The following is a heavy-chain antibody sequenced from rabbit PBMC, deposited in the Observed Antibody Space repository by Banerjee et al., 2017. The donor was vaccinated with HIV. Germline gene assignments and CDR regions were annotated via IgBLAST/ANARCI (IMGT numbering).Heavy chain of an antibody. D-gene: IGHD8-1*01. V-gene: IGHV1S45*01. CDR3: ARDYGYGGSGYSRLDL. CDR2: INAVTGKA. J-gene: IGHJ3*01. Sequence: QEQLVESGGGLVQPGGSLTLSCKASGFDFNSYGVSWVRQAPGKGLEWIACINAVTGKAVYASWAKGRFTFSKTSSTTVTLQMTSLTAADTATYFCARDYGYGGSGYSRLDLWGQGTLVTVS. CDR1: GFDFNSYG.